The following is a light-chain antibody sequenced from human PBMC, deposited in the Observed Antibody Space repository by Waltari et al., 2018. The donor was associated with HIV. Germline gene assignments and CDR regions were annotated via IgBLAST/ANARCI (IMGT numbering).Light chain of an antibody. Sequence: SFDLIQPPSVSVSPGQTAAITCSGDKLGSKYACWFKQKPGQSPVLVIPQDSKRPSGIPERFSGSKSGNTATLTITGTQAMDEADYYCHSWDTNNVQVFGGGTKLTVL. CDR1: KLGSKY. CDR3: HSWDTNNVQV. CDR2: QDS. V-gene: IGLV3-1*01. J-gene: IGLJ3*02.